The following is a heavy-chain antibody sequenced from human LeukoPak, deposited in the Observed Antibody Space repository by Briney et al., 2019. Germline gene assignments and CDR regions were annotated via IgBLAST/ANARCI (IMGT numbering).Heavy chain of an antibody. V-gene: IGHV3-7*01. J-gene: IGHJ4*02. CDR2: IKLDGSQK. CDR1: GFTFRNYW. CDR3: TRDFWTDY. Sequence: GGSLRLSCAASGFTFRNYWMSWVRQAPGKGLEWVANIKLDGSQKNYVDSVKGRFTISRDNAKNFLYLQLNSLRAEDTAVYYCTRDFWTDYWGQGTLVTVSS. D-gene: IGHD3/OR15-3a*01.